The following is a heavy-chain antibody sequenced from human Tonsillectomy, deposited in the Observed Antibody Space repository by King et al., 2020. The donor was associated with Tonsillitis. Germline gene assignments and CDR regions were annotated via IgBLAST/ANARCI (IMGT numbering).Heavy chain of an antibody. CDR1: GGSISRSSYY. V-gene: IGHV4-39*01. Sequence: QLQESGPGLVKPSETLSLTCTVSGGSISRSSYYWGWSRQPPGKGLEWIGNIYYSWGTYYNPSLKSRVTISADTAQNQFSLKLSSLTAADTAVYYCARPIFSGRYQSNWYFDLWGRGTLVTVSS. CDR2: IYYSWGT. CDR3: ARPIFSGRYQSNWYFDL. J-gene: IGHJ2*01. D-gene: IGHD1-26*01.